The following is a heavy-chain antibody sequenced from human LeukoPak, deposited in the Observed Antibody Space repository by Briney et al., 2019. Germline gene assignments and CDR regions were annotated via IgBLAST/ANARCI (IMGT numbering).Heavy chain of an antibody. Sequence: GGSLRLSCAASGFTFSSYAMSWVRQAPGKGLEWVSAISGSGGSTYYADSVKGRFTISRDNSKNTLYLQMNSLRAEDTAVYYCAKGLERSAYYGSGSYDYWGQGTLVTVSS. CDR3: AKGLERSAYYGSGSYDY. V-gene: IGHV3-23*01. CDR1: GFTFSSYA. D-gene: IGHD3-10*01. J-gene: IGHJ4*02. CDR2: ISGSGGST.